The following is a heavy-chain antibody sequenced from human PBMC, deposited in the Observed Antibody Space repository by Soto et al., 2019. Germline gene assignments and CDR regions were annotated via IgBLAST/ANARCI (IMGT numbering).Heavy chain of an antibody. CDR3: ARMYGDEAH. CDR2: IKSKTDGGTT. J-gene: IGHJ4*02. Sequence: VPLVASGGGLVKPGGSLRLSCAASGFPFRNAWMRWVRQAPGTGLEWVGRIKSKTDGGTTDDAAPVKGRFTISRDDAKNTLYLQMNSLKTEDTAVYDCARMYGDEAHWGQGTLVTVSS. D-gene: IGHD4-17*01. CDR1: GFPFRNAW. V-gene: IGHV3-15*01.